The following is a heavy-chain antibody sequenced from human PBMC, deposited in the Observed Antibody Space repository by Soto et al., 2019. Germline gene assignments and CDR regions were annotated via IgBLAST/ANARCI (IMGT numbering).Heavy chain of an antibody. CDR3: VRDNSYETTWWLDP. V-gene: IGHV1-18*01. D-gene: IGHD4-17*01. Sequence: ASVKVSCKASGYTFTNSGVNWLRQAPGQGLEWMGWISTDNGNTNYAQHLQGRVSMTRDTSTSTAYLELRSLRLEDTAVYYCVRDNSYETTWWLDPWGQGTLVTLSS. J-gene: IGHJ5*02. CDR2: ISTDNGNT. CDR1: GYTFTNSG.